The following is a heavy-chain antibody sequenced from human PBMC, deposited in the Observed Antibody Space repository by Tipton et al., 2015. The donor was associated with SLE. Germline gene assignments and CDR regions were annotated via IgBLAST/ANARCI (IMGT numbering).Heavy chain of an antibody. CDR2: IYYSGNT. CDR1: GFAFSSYA. V-gene: IGHV4-59*01. Sequence: LRLSCEASGFAFSSYAMSWIRQTPGKGLEWIGYIYYSGNTYFNPSLKSRATISVDTSKNQFSLKLSSVTAADTAVYYCARGRDVSGWPLYFDSWGQGTLVTVPS. CDR3: ARGRDVSGWPLYFDS. J-gene: IGHJ4*02. D-gene: IGHD6-19*01.